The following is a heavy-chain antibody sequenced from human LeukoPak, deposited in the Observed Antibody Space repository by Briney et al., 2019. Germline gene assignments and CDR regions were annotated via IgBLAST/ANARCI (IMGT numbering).Heavy chain of an antibody. J-gene: IGHJ5*02. D-gene: IGHD3-10*01. CDR2: TNHSGST. CDR3: ARRGVLLWFGDRGVNWFDP. Sequence: SETLSLTCTVSGGSISSSSYYWGWIRQPPGKGLEWIGETNHSGSTNYNTSLKSRVTISVDTSKNQFSLKLSSVTAADTAVYYCARRGVLLWFGDRGVNWFDPWGQGTLVTVSS. CDR1: GGSISSSSYY. V-gene: IGHV4-39*07.